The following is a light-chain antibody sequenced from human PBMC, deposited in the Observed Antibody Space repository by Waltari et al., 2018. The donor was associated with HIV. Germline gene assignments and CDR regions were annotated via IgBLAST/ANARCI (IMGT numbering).Light chain of an antibody. Sequence: QSALTQPRSVSGSPGQSVTISCTGTSSDVGGYDYVSWYQQHPGKAPKVMIYECSKRPSGVQYRLSVSKSGNTASLTISGLQAEDEAEYYCCSYAGTYSWVFGGGTKLTVL. V-gene: IGLV2-11*01. CDR2: ECS. CDR1: SSDVGGYDY. CDR3: CSYAGTYSWV. J-gene: IGLJ2*01.